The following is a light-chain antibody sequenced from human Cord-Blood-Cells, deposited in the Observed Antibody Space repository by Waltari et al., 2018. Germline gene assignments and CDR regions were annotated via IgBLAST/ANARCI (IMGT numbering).Light chain of an antibody. J-gene: IGKJ4*01. CDR2: DAS. CDR1: PRVSSY. CDR3: QQRSNWPLT. V-gene: IGKV3-11*01. Sequence: IVFTQSTATLSLSPGARATLSCRASPRVSSYLAWYQQKAGQAPRLLIYDASNRATGIPARFSGSGSGTDFTLTISSLAPEDFAVYYCQQRSNWPLTFGGGTKVEIK.